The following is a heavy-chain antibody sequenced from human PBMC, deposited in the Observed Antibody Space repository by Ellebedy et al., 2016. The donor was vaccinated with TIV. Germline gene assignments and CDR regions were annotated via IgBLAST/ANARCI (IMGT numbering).Heavy chain of an antibody. J-gene: IGHJ4*02. CDR3: ARSTMIVVVPFDY. CDR2: IYYSGST. V-gene: IGHV4-39*01. CDR1: GGSISSSSYY. D-gene: IGHD3-22*01. Sequence: MPSETLSLTCTVSGGSISSSSYYWGWIRQPPGKGLEWMGSIYYSGSTYYNPSLKSRVTISVDTSKNQFSLKLSSVTAADTAVYYCARSTMIVVVPFDYWGQGTLVTVSS.